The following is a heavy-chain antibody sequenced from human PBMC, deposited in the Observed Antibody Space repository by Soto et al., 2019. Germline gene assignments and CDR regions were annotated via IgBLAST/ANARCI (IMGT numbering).Heavy chain of an antibody. D-gene: IGHD6-6*01. J-gene: IGHJ4*02. Sequence: QVQLVQSGAEVKKPGASVKVSCKAPGYTFTGYYMHWVRQAPGQGPEWTGWINPNSGGTTYAQKFQGRVTVTRDTSISTAYMELSSLRSDDTAVYYCARGGSSSLDYRGQGTLVTVSS. V-gene: IGHV1-2*02. CDR3: ARGGSSSLDY. CDR2: INPNSGGT. CDR1: GYTFTGYY.